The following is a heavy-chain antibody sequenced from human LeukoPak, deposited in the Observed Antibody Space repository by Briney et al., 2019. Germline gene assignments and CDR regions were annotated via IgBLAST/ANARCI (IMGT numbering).Heavy chain of an antibody. J-gene: IGHJ6*02. CDR1: GFTFSDYY. V-gene: IGHV3-72*01. D-gene: IGHD3-16*01. CDR2: SRNKPNGYTT. Sequence: GGSLRLSCAVSGFTFSDYYMDWVRQVPGKWLEWVGRSRNKPNGYTTEYAASVKGRFTISRDDSKNSLYLQMNSLKTEDTAVYCCARDLGGGYARGMDVWSQGTTVTVSS. CDR3: ARDLGGGYARGMDV.